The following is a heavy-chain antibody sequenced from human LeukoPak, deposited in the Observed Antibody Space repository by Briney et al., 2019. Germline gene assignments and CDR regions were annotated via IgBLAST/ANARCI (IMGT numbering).Heavy chain of an antibody. J-gene: IGHJ4*02. V-gene: IGHV3-49*03. CDR3: TRDSPRYCSSTSCYEEEGDY. Sequence: PGRSLRLSCTASGFTFGDYAMSWFRQAPGKGRGWVGFIRSKAYGGTTEYAASVKGRFTISRDDSKSIAYLQMNSLKTEDTAVYYCTRDSPRYCSSTSCYEEEGDYWGQGTLVTVSS. CDR1: GFTFGDYA. D-gene: IGHD2-2*01. CDR2: IRSKAYGGTT.